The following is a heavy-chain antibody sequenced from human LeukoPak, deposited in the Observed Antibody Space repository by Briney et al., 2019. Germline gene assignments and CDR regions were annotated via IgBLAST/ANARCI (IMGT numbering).Heavy chain of an antibody. V-gene: IGHV3-74*01. D-gene: IGHD1-20*01. Sequence: QSGGSLRLSCGASGFTFTTHWIHWVRQAPGKGLVWVSRIKPDGSDTNYADSVKGRFTISRDNSRNMLYLQMNSLRAEDTAVYYCPRITAYDDSWGQGTLVTVSS. CDR2: IKPDGSDT. J-gene: IGHJ5*01. CDR3: PRITAYDDS. CDR1: GFTFTTHW.